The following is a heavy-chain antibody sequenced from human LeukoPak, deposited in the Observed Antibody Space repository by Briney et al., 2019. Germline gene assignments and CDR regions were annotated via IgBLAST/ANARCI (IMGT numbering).Heavy chain of an antibody. CDR3: ARGGYDILTAYYTIDY. V-gene: IGHV4-4*07. D-gene: IGHD3-9*01. Sequence: SETLSLTCTVSGGSISGYYWSWIRQPAGKGLEWIGRIYTSGSTNYNPSLKSRVTMSVDTSKNQFSPKVSSVTAADTAVYYCARGGYDILTAYYTIDYWGQGTLVTVSS. CDR2: IYTSGST. CDR1: GGSISGYY. J-gene: IGHJ4*02.